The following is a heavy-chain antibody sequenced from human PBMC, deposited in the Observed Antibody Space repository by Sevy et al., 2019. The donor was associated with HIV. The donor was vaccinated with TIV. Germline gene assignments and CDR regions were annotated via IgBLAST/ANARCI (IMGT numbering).Heavy chain of an antibody. CDR3: ARDSTTRPRVLDY. D-gene: IGHD1-1*01. Sequence: ETLSLTCSVSGGSISSYFWTWVRQSPGKGLEWIGNIYFTGNTDYSPSLKSRVTLSLDTSKSQFSLTLKSVTAADTAIYFCARDSTTRPRVLDYWGQRTLVTVSS. CDR2: IYFTGNT. V-gene: IGHV4-59*01. J-gene: IGHJ4*02. CDR1: GGSISSYF.